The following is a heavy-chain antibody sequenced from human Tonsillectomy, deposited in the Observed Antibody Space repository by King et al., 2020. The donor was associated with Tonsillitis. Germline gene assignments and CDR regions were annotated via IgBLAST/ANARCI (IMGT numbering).Heavy chain of an antibody. V-gene: IGHV3-15*01. CDR1: GLTFSNTW. J-gene: IGHJ6*03. Sequence: VQLVQSGGGLVKPGGSLRISCTVSGLTFSNTWMSWVRQAPGKGLEWVGRIKAKTEGGTSDYAAPVKGRFTISRDDSKNMLYLQMNSLKTEDTAVYYCTTDHYYYMDVWGKGTTVTVSS. CDR3: TTDHYYYMDV. CDR2: IKAKTEGGTS.